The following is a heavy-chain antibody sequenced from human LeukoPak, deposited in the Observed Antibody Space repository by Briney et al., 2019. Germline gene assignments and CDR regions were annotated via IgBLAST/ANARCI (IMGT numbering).Heavy chain of an antibody. CDR3: AKDNRRHYTSGPNPDSLH. D-gene: IGHD6-19*01. CDR1: GFTFSSYW. J-gene: IGHJ4*02. Sequence: GGSLRLSCAASGFTFSSYWMSWVRQAPGKGLEWVANIKQDGSEKYYVDSVKGRFTISRDNAKNSLYLQMNSLRVEDTAFYYCAKDNRRHYTSGPNPDSLHWGQGALVTVSS. CDR2: IKQDGSEK. V-gene: IGHV3-7*03.